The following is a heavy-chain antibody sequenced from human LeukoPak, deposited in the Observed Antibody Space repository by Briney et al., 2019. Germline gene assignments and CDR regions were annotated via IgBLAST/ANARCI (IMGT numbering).Heavy chain of an antibody. CDR2: ITISSRYI. V-gene: IGHV3-21*01. D-gene: IGHD1-26*01. J-gene: IGHJ4*02. CDR1: GFTFSSYS. Sequence: GGSLTLSCAPSGFTFSSYSMNWVSQAPGKGLEWVSSITISSRYIYYAASVKGPFTISRANAKNSLYLQMNSLRAGDTAVYYCAREVGARTFDYWGEGRLVTVSS. CDR3: AREVGARTFDY.